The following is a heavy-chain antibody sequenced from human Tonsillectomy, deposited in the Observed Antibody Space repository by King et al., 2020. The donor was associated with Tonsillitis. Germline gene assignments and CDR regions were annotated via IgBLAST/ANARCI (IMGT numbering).Heavy chain of an antibody. Sequence: VQLVESGAEVKKPGSSVKVSCKASGGTFSTFAISWVRQAPGQGLEWMGGIIPIFGTANYAQKFQGRVTITADESTSTAYMELSSLRSEDTALYYCAGYDCTGGSCYLSRFFDRWGRGTLVTVSS. CDR2: IIPIFGTA. D-gene: IGHD2-15*01. CDR1: GGTFSTFA. V-gene: IGHV1-69*01. CDR3: AGYDCTGGSCYLSRFFDR. J-gene: IGHJ2*01.